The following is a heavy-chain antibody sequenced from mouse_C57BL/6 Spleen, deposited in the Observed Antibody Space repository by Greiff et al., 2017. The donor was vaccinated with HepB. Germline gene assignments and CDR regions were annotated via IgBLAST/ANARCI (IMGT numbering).Heavy chain of an antibody. CDR3: ARRDFWDDAMDY. J-gene: IGHJ4*01. CDR2: IYPGDGDT. CDR1: GYAFSSSW. Sequence: VQLQQSGPELVKPGASVKISCKASGYAFSSSWMNWVKQRPGKGLEWIGRIYPGDGDTNYNGKFKGKATLTADKSSSTAYMQLSSLTSEDSAVYFCARRDFWDDAMDYWGQGTSVTVSS. D-gene: IGHD4-1*01. V-gene: IGHV1-82*01.